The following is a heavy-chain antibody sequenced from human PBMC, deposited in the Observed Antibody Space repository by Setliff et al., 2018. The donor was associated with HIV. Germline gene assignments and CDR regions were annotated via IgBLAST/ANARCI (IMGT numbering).Heavy chain of an antibody. J-gene: IGHJ4*02. CDR3: AQNTFDVAVALNPEFDY. Sequence: GSLRLSCAASGFTFTGYAMSWVRQAPGKGLEWGSSISGSGNGAFYADSVKGRFTISRDNSRDTLYLQMISLKADDAAVYYCAQNTFDVAVALNPEFDYWGQGTLVTVSS. D-gene: IGHD6-19*01. CDR1: GFTFTGYA. V-gene: IGHV3-23*01. CDR2: ISGSGNGA.